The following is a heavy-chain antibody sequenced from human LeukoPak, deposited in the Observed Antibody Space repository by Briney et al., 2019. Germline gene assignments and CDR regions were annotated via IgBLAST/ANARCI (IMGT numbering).Heavy chain of an antibody. D-gene: IGHD3-22*01. CDR3: AKGGGRYYDNSGYYAY. CDR2: ISGSGGST. CDR1: GFTFSSYA. J-gene: IGHJ4*02. Sequence: GGSLRLSCAASGFTFSSYAMSWVRQAPGKGLEWVSVISGSGGSTYYADSVKGRFTISRDNSKNTLYLQMNSLRAEDTAVYYCAKGGGRYYDNSGYYAYWGQGTLVTVSS. V-gene: IGHV3-23*01.